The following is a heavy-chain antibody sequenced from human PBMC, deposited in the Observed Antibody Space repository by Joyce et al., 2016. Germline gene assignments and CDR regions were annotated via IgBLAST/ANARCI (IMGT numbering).Heavy chain of an antibody. CDR2: ISYEGSNT. Sequence: QVQVVESGGGVVQPGRSLRLSCEASGFTFSNSGMHWVRQAPGKGLEWVALISYEGSNTYYVDSVKGRFTISRDNSKNTLYLQMDSLRVEDTAAYYCAKEPDYDFWSGYYLRPLRVDAMDVWGQGTTVTVSS. V-gene: IGHV3-30*18. D-gene: IGHD3-3*01. CDR1: GFTFSNSG. J-gene: IGHJ6*02. CDR3: AKEPDYDFWSGYYLRPLRVDAMDV.